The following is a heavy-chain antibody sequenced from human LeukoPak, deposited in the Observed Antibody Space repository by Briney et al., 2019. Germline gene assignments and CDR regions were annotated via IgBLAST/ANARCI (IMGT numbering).Heavy chain of an antibody. CDR2: MNPNSGNT. J-gene: IGHJ4*02. V-gene: IGHV1-8*03. CDR1: GYTFTSYD. Sequence: ASVKVSCKASGYTFTSYDINWVRQATGQGLEWMGWMNPNSGNTGYAQKFQGRVTITRNTSISTAYMELSSLRSEDTAVYYYARSVGYSRSDYWGPGTLVTVSS. CDR3: ARSVGYSRSDY. D-gene: IGHD6-13*01.